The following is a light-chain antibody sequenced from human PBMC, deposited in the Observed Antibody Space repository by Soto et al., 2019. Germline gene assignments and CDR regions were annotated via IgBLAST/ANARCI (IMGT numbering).Light chain of an antibody. CDR2: GAS. CDR1: QSVSSNH. J-gene: IGKJ1*01. CDR3: QQYGTSWWT. Sequence: EIVLTQSPGTLSLSPGERATLSCRTSQSVSSNHLAWYQQKPGQAPRLLIYGASSRATGIPDRFSGSGSGTEFTLTISRLEPEDFAVYHCQQYGTSWWTFGQGTKVEIK. V-gene: IGKV3-20*01.